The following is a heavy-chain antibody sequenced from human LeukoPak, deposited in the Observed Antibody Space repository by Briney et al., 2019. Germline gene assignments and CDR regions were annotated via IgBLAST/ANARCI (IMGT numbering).Heavy chain of an antibody. CDR2: IFPRDSDT. D-gene: IGHD6-13*01. Sequence: GESLEISCKGSGYSFTTYWIGWVRQMPGKGLEWMGIIFPRDSDTRYSPSFQGQVTISVDKSISTAYLQWSSLKASDTAIYYCARRPGVSALVDYWGQGTLVTVSS. CDR1: GYSFTTYW. V-gene: IGHV5-51*01. J-gene: IGHJ4*02. CDR3: ARRPGVSALVDY.